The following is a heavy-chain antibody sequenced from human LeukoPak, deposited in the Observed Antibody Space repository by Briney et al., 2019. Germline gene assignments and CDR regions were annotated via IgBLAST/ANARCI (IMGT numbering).Heavy chain of an antibody. CDR3: ARESADY. Sequence: ASVKVSCKASGYTFTSFGVTWVRQAPGQGLEWMGWISAYNGDTNYAQKLQGRVTMATDTSTSTAYMELRSLTSDDTAVYYCARESADYWGQGTLVTVSS. CDR2: ISAYNGDT. V-gene: IGHV1-18*01. J-gene: IGHJ4*02. CDR1: GYTFTSFG.